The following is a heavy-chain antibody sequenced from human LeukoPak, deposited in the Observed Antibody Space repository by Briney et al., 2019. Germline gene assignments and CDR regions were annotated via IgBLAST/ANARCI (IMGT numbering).Heavy chain of an antibody. Sequence: SETLSLTCAVSGGSISSGGYSWSWIRQPPGRGLEWIGYIYHSGSTYHNPSLKNPVTISLARSKNQFALKLSAVTAADTAVYYVAREVRDFDILAGYYKRYFDYWGQGTLVTVSS. CDR2: IYHSGST. CDR1: GGSISSGGYS. V-gene: IGHV4-30-2*01. CDR3: AREVRDFDILAGYYKRYFDY. D-gene: IGHD3-9*01. J-gene: IGHJ4*02.